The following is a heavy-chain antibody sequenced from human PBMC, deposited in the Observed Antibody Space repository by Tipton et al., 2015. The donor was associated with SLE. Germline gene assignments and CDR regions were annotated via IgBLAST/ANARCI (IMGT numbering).Heavy chain of an antibody. CDR2: IYNSGSG. CDR1: GGSISSHY. Sequence: TLSLTCTVSGGSISSHYWSWIRQPPGKGLEWIGYIYNSGSGNYNPSLKSRVTISVDTSKNPFSLKLSSVSAADTAVYYCARSDYYDSSGYYSYAFDIWGQGTMVTVSS. D-gene: IGHD3-22*01. J-gene: IGHJ3*02. V-gene: IGHV4-59*11. CDR3: ARSDYYDSSGYYSYAFDI.